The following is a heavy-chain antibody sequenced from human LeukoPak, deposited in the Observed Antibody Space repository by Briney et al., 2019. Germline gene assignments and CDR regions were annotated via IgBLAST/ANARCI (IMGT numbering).Heavy chain of an antibody. V-gene: IGHV3-66*01. CDR3: ASSNLAALDY. CDR2: IYNGGST. Sequence: GGSLRLSCAASGFTVRSNFMSWVRQAPGKGLEWVSIIYNGGSTYYADTVKGRFTISRDNSKNTLYLQMNSLRAEDTAVYYCASSNLAALDYWGQETLVIVSS. D-gene: IGHD6-25*01. CDR1: GFTVRSNF. J-gene: IGHJ4*02.